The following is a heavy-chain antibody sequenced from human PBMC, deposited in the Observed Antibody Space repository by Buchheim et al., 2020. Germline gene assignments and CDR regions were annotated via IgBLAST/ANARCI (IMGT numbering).Heavy chain of an antibody. D-gene: IGHD5-12*01. CDR1: SYTFTRYA. CDR2: ISAYNGKT. V-gene: IGHV1-18*04. Sequence: QVQLVQSGAEVRKPGASVRVSCKTSSYTFTRYAISWVRQAPGQGLEWMGWISAYNGKTRYAQKFKDRLTMTTDTSTSTAYMELRSLKSDDTAVYYCAGDRGFIALPDTFDYWGQGTL. CDR3: AGDRGFIALPDTFDY. J-gene: IGHJ4*02.